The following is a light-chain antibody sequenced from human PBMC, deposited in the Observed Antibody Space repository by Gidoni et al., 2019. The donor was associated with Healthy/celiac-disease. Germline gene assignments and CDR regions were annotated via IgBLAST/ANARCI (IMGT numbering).Light chain of an antibody. CDR2: AAS. CDR1: QSISSY. Sequence: DIQMTQSPSSLSASVGDRVTITCRASQSISSYLNWYQQKPGKAPKLLIYAASSLPSGVPSRFSGSGSGTDFTLTISSPQPEDFATYYFQQSYSTPRTFGQGTKVEIK. V-gene: IGKV1-39*01. J-gene: IGKJ1*01. CDR3: QQSYSTPRT.